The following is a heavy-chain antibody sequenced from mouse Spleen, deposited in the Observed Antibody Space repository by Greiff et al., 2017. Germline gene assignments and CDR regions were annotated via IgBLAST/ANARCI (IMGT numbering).Heavy chain of an antibody. CDR2: IDPSDSYT. Sequence: QVQLQQSGAELVKPGASVKLSCKASGYTFTSYWMQWVKQRPGQGLEWIGEIDPSDSYTNYNQKFKGKATLTVDTSSSTAYMQLSSLTSEDSAVYYCLTGTDYWGQGTTLTVSS. V-gene: IGHV1-50*01. J-gene: IGHJ2*01. D-gene: IGHD4-1*01. CDR1: GYTFTSYW. CDR3: LTGTDY.